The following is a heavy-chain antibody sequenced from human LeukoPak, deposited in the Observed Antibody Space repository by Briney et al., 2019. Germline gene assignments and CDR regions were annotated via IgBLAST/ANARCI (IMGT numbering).Heavy chain of an antibody. J-gene: IGHJ4*02. Sequence: GESLKISFEPSGYTFTAYWIGWVRQMPGKGLGGGGIILPTDSDTAYSPSFRGQVTISVDKSINTAYLHWSSLRASDTAIYYCVRGSLGLTMMWAYWGQGTLVTVSS. CDR3: VRGSLGLTMMWAY. D-gene: IGHD3-22*01. CDR2: ILPTDSDT. V-gene: IGHV5-51*06. CDR1: GYTFTAYW.